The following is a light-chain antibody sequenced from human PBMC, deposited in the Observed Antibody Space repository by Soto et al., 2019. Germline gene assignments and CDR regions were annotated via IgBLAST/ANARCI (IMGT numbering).Light chain of an antibody. CDR1: SSDVGGYNY. CDR2: EVS. Sequence: QSALTQPASVSGSPGQSITISCTGTSSDVGGYNYVSWYQQHPGKAPKLMIYEVSNRPSGVSNRFSGSKSGNTASLTISGLQAEDGADYSCSSYTSSSTLEVFGGGTQLTVL. V-gene: IGLV2-14*01. J-gene: IGLJ2*01. CDR3: SSYTSSSTLEV.